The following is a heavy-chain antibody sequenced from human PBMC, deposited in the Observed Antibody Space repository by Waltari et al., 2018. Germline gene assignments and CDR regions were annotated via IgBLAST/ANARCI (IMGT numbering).Heavy chain of an antibody. D-gene: IGHD3-3*01. Sequence: QVQLQESGPGLVKPSETLSLTCTVSGGSISSYYWSWIRQPPGKGLEWIGYIYYSGSTNYTPSLKSRVTISVDTSKNQFSLKLSSVTAADTAVYYCARLGGVVRENRYGMDVWGQGTTVTVSS. J-gene: IGHJ6*02. V-gene: IGHV4-59*01. CDR1: GGSISSYY. CDR2: IYYSGST. CDR3: ARLGGVVRENRYGMDV.